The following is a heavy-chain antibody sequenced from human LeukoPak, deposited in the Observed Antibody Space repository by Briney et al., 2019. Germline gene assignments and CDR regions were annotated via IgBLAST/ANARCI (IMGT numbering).Heavy chain of an antibody. V-gene: IGHV1-2*02. CDR3: ARGRSGELTWAFTLDS. CDR2: INPNSGGT. CDR1: GYTFTGYY. D-gene: IGHD3-10*01. Sequence: ASVKLSFKASGYTFTGYYMRWVRQAPGQGLEWMGWINPNSGGTKYAQKFQGRVTMTRDMSISTAYMVLSRLRSDDTAVYYCARGRSGELTWAFTLDSWGQGTLVTVSS. J-gene: IGHJ4*02.